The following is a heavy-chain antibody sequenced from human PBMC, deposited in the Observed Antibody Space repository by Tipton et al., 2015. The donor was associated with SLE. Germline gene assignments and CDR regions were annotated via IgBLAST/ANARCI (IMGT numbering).Heavy chain of an antibody. CDR2: IYYSGST. V-gene: IGHV4-59*11. J-gene: IGHJ4*02. CDR3: ARVWEQQLVFDY. CDR1: GGSISSHY. D-gene: IGHD6-13*01. Sequence: TLSFTCTVSGGSISSHYWSWIRQPPGKGLEWIGYIYYSGSTNYNPSLKSRVTISVDTSKNQFSLKLSSVTAADTAVYYCARVWEQQLVFDYWGQGTLVTVSS.